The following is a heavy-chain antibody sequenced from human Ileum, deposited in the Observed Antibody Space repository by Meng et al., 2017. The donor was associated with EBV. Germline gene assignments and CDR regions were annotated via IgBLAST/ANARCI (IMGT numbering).Heavy chain of an antibody. CDR1: GLTFSDYY. V-gene: IGHV3-11*01. Sequence: QEQLVESGGGLVKPGGSLRLSCAASGLTFSDYYMSWIRQAPGKGLEWVAYISSSGNTIYYADSVKGRFTISRDNAKNSLYLQMNSLRAGDTAVYYCARDTGGSYWSPFDYWGQGTLVTVSS. D-gene: IGHD1-26*01. CDR3: ARDTGGSYWSPFDY. J-gene: IGHJ4*02. CDR2: ISSSGNTI.